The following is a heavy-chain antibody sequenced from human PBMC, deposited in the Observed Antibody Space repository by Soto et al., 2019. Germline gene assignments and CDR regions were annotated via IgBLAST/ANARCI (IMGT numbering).Heavy chain of an antibody. CDR2: IYHSGTT. D-gene: IGHD4-17*01. Sequence: DWYRKTPGKGLEWSGNIYHSGTTYYNPSLESRDTISVDTSNNQFSLKLSSVTAADPAVYYCARAVYGDYAAPYYGMDVCGQGSTVTVSS. J-gene: IGHJ6*02. CDR3: ARAVYGDYAAPYYGMDV. V-gene: IGHV4-38-2*01.